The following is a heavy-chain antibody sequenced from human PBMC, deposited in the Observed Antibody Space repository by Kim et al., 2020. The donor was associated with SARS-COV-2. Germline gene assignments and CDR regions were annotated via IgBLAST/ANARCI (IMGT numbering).Heavy chain of an antibody. CDR3: AREGQANWFDP. J-gene: IGHJ5*02. Sequence: ANYAQEFQGRVTITADESTSTAYMELSSLRSEDTAVYYCAREGQANWFDPWGQGTLVTVSS. V-gene: IGHV1-69*01. CDR2: A.